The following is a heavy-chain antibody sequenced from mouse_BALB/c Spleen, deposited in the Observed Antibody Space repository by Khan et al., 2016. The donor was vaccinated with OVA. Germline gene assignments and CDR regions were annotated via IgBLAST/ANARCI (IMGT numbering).Heavy chain of an antibody. CDR1: GFTFSGFG. V-gene: IGHV5-17*02. D-gene: IGHD2-2*01. J-gene: IGHJ2*01. CDR3: ARVGYDYFDD. CDR2: ISSDSNTI. Sequence: EVELVESGGGLVQTGGSRKLSCAASGFTFSGFGMHWVRQAPEKGLEWVAYISSDSNTIYYADTVQGRFTISRDNPKKTLFLQMPSLRAEDSATYYSARVGYDYFDDWGQGSTLTVTS.